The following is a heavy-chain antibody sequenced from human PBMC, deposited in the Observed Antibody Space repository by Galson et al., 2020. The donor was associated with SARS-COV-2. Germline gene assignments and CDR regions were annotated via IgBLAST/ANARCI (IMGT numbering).Heavy chain of an antibody. CDR1: GFSFSSYY. D-gene: IGHD2-2*01. J-gene: IGHJ5*02. CDR3: ARAQGPGAMYWFDP. V-gene: IGHV3-21*01. Sequence: GGSLRLSCAASGFSFSSYYMNWVRQAPGKGLEWVSSISGSSSYIYYADSVKGRFTISRDNAKNSLYLQMNSLRAEDTAVYYCARAQGPGAMYWFDPWGQGTLVTVSS. CDR2: ISGSSSYI.